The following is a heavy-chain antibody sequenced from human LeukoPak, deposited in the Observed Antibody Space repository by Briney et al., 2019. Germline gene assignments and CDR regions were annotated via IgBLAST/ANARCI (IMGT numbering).Heavy chain of an antibody. CDR1: GFTFSSYN. V-gene: IGHV3-48*01. J-gene: IGHJ4*02. Sequence: GGSLRLSCAASGFTFSSYNMNWVRQAPGKGPEWVSYISSSSSIEYYADSVKGRFTISRDNAKNSLYLQMNSLRAEDTAVYYCARGGDGYIRGDYWGQGTLVTVSS. CDR2: ISSSSSIE. CDR3: ARGGDGYIRGDY. D-gene: IGHD5-24*01.